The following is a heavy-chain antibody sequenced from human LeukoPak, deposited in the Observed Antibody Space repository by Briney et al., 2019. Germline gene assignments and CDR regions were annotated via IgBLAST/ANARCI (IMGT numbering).Heavy chain of an antibody. CDR3: ARDLGWEQLGTQDAFDI. J-gene: IGHJ3*02. Sequence: RASVKVSCRTSGYMFTTYGISWVRQAPGQGLEWMGWISAYNGNTNYAQKLQGRVTMTTDTSTSTAYMELRSLRSDDTAVYYCARDLGWEQLGTQDAFDIWGQGTMVTVSS. CDR2: ISAYNGNT. D-gene: IGHD1-26*01. CDR1: GYMFTTYG. V-gene: IGHV1-18*01.